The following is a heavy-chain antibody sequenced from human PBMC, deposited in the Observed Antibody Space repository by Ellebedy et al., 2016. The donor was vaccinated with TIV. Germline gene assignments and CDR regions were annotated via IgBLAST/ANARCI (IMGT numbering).Heavy chain of an antibody. D-gene: IGHD2-2*02. CDR1: DFTVSNSY. CDR3: ARAASYCSTAGCYTSPKYYNYYMDV. Sequence: GGSLRLXXAASDFTVSNSYMSWVRQAPGKGLEWVSVIYSAGTTYYADSVKGRFTISRDNSKNTLFLQMNSLRPEDTAVYYCARAASYCSTAGCYTSPKYYNYYMDVWGKGTTVTVSS. V-gene: IGHV3-66*02. CDR2: IYSAGTT. J-gene: IGHJ6*03.